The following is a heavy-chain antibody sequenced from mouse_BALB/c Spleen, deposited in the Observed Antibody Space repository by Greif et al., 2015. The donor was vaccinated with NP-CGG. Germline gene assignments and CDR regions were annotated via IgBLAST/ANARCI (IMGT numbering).Heavy chain of an antibody. J-gene: IGHJ4*01. CDR1: GYTFTSYY. V-gene: IGHV1S81*02. Sequence: VQRVESGAELVKPGASVKLSCKASGYTFTSYYMYWVKQRPGQGLEWIGEINPSNGGTNFNEKFKSKATLTVDKSSSTAYMQLSSLTSEDSAVYYCTGGSLAMDYWGQGTSVTVSS. CDR2: INPSNGGT. D-gene: IGHD1-1*02. CDR3: TGGSLAMDY.